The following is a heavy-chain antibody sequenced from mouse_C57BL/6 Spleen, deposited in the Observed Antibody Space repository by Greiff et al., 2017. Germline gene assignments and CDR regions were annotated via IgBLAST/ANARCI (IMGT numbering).Heavy chain of an antibody. CDR1: GYTFTSYW. CDR3: ARSPFTTVGEDYAMDY. V-gene: IGHV1-72*01. D-gene: IGHD1-1*01. CDR2: IDPNSGGT. Sequence: VQLQQPGAELVKPGASVKLSCKASGYTFTSYWMHWVKQRPGRGLEWIGRIDPNSGGTKYNEKFKSKATLTVDKPSSTAYMQLSSLTSEDSAVYYCARSPFTTVGEDYAMDYWGQGTSVTVSS. J-gene: IGHJ4*01.